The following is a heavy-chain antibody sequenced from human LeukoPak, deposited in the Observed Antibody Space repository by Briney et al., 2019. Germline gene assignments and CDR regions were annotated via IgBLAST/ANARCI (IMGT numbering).Heavy chain of an antibody. V-gene: IGHV1-2*02. CDR1: GYTFTVYY. CDR2: INPNSGGT. J-gene: IGHJ3*02. D-gene: IGHD2-21*02. CDR3: ARVVRAYCGGDCRDAFDS. Sequence: GASVTVSCKASGYTFTVYYMHWVRQAPGQGLEWMGWINPNSGGTNYAQKFQGRVTMTRDTSISTAYMELSRLRSDDTAVYYCARVVRAYCGGDCRDAFDSWGQGTMVTVSS.